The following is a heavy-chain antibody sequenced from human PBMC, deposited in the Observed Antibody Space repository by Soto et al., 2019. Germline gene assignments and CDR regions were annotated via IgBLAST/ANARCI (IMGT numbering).Heavy chain of an antibody. J-gene: IGHJ4*02. CDR1: GGSISSYY. CDR3: ARHLGNSSSWYPKFDY. D-gene: IGHD6-13*01. CDR2: IYYSGST. Sequence: SETLSLTCTVSGGSISSYYWSWIRQPPGKGLEWIGHIYYSGSTNYNPSLKSRVTISVDTSKNQFSLKLSSVTAADTAVYYCARHLGNSSSWYPKFDYWGQGTLVTVS. V-gene: IGHV4-59*08.